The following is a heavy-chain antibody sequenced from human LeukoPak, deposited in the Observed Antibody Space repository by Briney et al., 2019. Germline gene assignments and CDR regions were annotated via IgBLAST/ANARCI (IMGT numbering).Heavy chain of an antibody. Sequence: PSETLSLTCTVSGGSISSYYWSWIRQPPGKGLEWIGYIYYSGSTNYNPSLKSRVTISVDTSKNQFSLKLSSVTAADTAVYYCARGIVGGRYDAFDIWGQGTMVTVSS. J-gene: IGHJ3*02. V-gene: IGHV4-59*12. CDR2: IYYSGST. CDR1: GGSISSYY. CDR3: ARGIVGGRYDAFDI. D-gene: IGHD3-10*01.